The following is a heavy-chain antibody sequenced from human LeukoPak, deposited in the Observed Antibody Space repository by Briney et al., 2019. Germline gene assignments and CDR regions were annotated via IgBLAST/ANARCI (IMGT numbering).Heavy chain of an antibody. CDR1: GFTFSSYA. D-gene: IGHD2-2*01. CDR2: ISGSGGST. Sequence: GGSLRLSCAASGFTFSSYAMSWVRQAPGKGLEWVSAISGSGGSTYYADSVKGRFTISRDNSKNTLYLQMNSLRAEDTAVYYCAKDGLSYCRSTSCYPLDYWGQGTLVTVSS. V-gene: IGHV3-23*01. CDR3: AKDGLSYCRSTSCYPLDY. J-gene: IGHJ4*02.